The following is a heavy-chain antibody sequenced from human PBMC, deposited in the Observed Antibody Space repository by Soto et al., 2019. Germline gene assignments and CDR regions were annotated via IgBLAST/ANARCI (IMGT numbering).Heavy chain of an antibody. Sequence: PGGSLILSCAASGFSFCSYAMHWVRQAPGKGLGWVAVISYDGSNKYYADSVKGRFTISRDNSKNALYLQMNSLRAEDTAVYYCARDRGYYYGSGSYSSPHYYYYYGMDVGGQGTTVTVSS. CDR1: GFSFCSYA. CDR2: ISYDGSNK. D-gene: IGHD3-10*01. CDR3: ARDRGYYYGSGSYSSPHYYYYYGMDV. J-gene: IGHJ6*02. V-gene: IGHV3-30*03.